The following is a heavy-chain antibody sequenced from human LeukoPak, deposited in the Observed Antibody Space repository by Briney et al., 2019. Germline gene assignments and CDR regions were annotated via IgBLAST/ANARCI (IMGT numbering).Heavy chain of an antibody. CDR1: GFTFSNYS. CDR3: AREGLAAGETDY. J-gene: IGHJ4*02. CDR2: IGTTGSYI. V-gene: IGHV3-21*01. Sequence: GGSLRLSCAASGFTFSNYSMNWVRQAPGKGLEWVSSIGTTGSYIFYADSVKGRFTISRDNAKNTLYLQMNSLRAEDTAVYYCAREGLAAGETDYWGQGTLVTVSS. D-gene: IGHD6-13*01.